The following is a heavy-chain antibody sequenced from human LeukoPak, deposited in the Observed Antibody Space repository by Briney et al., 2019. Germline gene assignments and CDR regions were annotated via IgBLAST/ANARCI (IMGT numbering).Heavy chain of an antibody. CDR1: GFTFSSYS. CDR2: ISSSSSYI. V-gene: IGHV3-21*01. Sequence: GGSLRLSCAASGFTFSSYSMNWVRQAPGKGLEWVSSISSSSSYIYYADSVKGRFTISRDNAKNSLYLQMNSLRAEDTAVYYCARDSIVAVLSAFDIWGQGTMVTVSS. D-gene: IGHD5-12*01. CDR3: ARDSIVAVLSAFDI. J-gene: IGHJ3*02.